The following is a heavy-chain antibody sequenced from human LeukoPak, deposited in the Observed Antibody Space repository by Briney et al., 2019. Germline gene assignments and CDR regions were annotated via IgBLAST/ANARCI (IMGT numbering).Heavy chain of an antibody. D-gene: IGHD3-10*01. CDR3: ARDPSGVYFDY. CDR1: GFTFSSYS. CDR2: ISSSSSYI. V-gene: IGHV3-21*01. Sequence: GGSLRLSCATSGFTFSSYSMNWVRQAPGKGLEWVSSISSSSSYIYYADSVKGRFTISRDNAKNSLYLQMNSLRAEDTAVYYCARDPSGVYFDYWGQGTLVTVSS. J-gene: IGHJ4*02.